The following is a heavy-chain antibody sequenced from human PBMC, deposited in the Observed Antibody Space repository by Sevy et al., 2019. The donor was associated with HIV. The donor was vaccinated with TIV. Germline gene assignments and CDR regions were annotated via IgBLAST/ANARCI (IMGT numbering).Heavy chain of an antibody. Sequence: GGSLRLSCAASGFTFRDAWMGWVRQAAGKGLECVGRIKSKSDGGTVEHAAPVKGRFTISRDDSKDTPYLQMNSLKTEDTVVYFCITYPRITTTGTGGFDPWGQGTLVTVSS. CDR1: GFTFRDAW. J-gene: IGHJ5*02. CDR3: ITYPRITTTGTGGFDP. CDR2: IKSKSDGGTV. D-gene: IGHD6-13*01. V-gene: IGHV3-15*01.